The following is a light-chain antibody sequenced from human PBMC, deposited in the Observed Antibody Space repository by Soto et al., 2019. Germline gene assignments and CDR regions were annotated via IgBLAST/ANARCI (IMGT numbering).Light chain of an antibody. CDR2: EVS. V-gene: IGLV2-14*01. J-gene: IGLJ1*01. Sequence: QSLMTNPASVSGSPGQSITISCTGTSSDVGGYNYVSWYQQHPGKAPKLMIYEVSNRPSGVSNRFSGSKSGNTASLTIPGLQAEDEADYYCSSYTSSSTLYVFGTGTKVTAL. CDR3: SSYTSSSTLYV. CDR1: SSDVGGYNY.